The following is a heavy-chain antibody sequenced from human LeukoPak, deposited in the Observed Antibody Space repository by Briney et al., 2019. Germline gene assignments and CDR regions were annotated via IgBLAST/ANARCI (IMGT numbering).Heavy chain of an antibody. CDR1: GGSSFSGYY. D-gene: IGHD6-19*01. Sequence: PSETLSLTCAVYGGSSFSGYYWSWIRQPPGKGLEWSGEINHSGSTNYNPSLKSRVTISVDTSKNQISLKLRSVTAADTAVYYCARGRSGWFSGRRRNNWFDPWGQGTLVTVSS. J-gene: IGHJ5*02. CDR3: ARGRSGWFSGRRRNNWFDP. V-gene: IGHV4-34*01. CDR2: INHSGST.